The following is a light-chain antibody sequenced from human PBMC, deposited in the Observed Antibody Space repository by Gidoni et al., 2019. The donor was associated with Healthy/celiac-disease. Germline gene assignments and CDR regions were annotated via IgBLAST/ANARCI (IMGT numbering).Light chain of an antibody. Sequence: AIQFTQSPSSLSASVGDRVTITCRASQGISSALAWYQQKPGKAPKLLIYDASSLESGVPSRFSGSGSGTDFTLTISSLQPEDFATYYCQQFNSYPHEITFXQXTRLEIK. V-gene: IGKV1-13*02. J-gene: IGKJ5*01. CDR1: QGISSA. CDR3: QQFNSYPHEIT. CDR2: DAS.